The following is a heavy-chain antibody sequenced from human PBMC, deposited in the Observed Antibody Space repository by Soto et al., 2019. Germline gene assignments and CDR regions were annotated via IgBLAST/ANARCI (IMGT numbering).Heavy chain of an antibody. CDR3: ARDPVGVTHFDY. V-gene: IGHV4-59*01. D-gene: IGHD1-26*01. CDR2: IYFLGRT. CDR1: SISTYY. Sequence: SETLSLTCTVDSISTYYWNWIRQPPGKGLEWIGYIYFLGRTNYNSSLKSRITMSIDTSKNQFSLKLSSVTAADTAIYYCARDPVGVTHFDYWGQGAPVTVSS. J-gene: IGHJ4*02.